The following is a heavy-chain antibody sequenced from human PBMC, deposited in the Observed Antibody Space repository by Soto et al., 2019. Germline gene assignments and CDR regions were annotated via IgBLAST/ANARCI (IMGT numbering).Heavy chain of an antibody. CDR3: AREEGYCRGGSCFRRAFEL. V-gene: IGHV3-21*01. Sequence: EVQLVESGGGLVKPGGSLRLSCAASGFASRAFSINWVRQAPGKGLQWVSSTFNYSPNPDYADSMKGRFTISRDNAENSVYLQTDSLRVEDTAVYYCAREEGYCRGGSCFRRAFELWGQGTVVTVSS. CDR2: TFNYSPNP. J-gene: IGHJ3*01. D-gene: IGHD2-15*01. CDR1: GFASRAFS.